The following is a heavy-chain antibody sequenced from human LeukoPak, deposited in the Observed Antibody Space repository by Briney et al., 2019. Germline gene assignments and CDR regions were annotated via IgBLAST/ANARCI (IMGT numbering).Heavy chain of an antibody. D-gene: IGHD3-22*01. CDR3: ARALYYYDSSGYYIDAFDI. CDR1: GGTFSSYA. Sequence: SVKVSCKASGGTFSSYAISWVRQAPGQGLEWMGRIIPIFGTANYAQKFQGRVTITTDESTSTAYMELSSLRSEDTAVYYCARALYYYDSSGYYIDAFDIWGQGTMVTVSS. J-gene: IGHJ3*02. CDR2: IIPIFGTA. V-gene: IGHV1-69*05.